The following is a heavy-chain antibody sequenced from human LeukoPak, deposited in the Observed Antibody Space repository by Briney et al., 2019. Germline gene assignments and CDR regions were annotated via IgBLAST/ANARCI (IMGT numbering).Heavy chain of an antibody. CDR3: AKAWFAGPTYYFDY. V-gene: IGHV3-23*01. CDR1: GFTFSSSA. CDR2: ISGSGGST. J-gene: IGHJ4*02. D-gene: IGHD3-10*01. Sequence: GGSLRLSCAASGFTFSSSAMSWARKAPGKGLEGVSAISGSGGSTYYADSVKGRFTISRDHSKNTLYLQMNNLRAEDTAVYYCAKAWFAGPTYYFDYWGQGPLVTVSS.